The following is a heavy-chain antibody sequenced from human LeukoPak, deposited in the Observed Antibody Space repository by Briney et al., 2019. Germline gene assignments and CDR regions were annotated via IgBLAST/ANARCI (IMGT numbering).Heavy chain of an antibody. V-gene: IGHV3-30*04. J-gene: IGHJ4*02. D-gene: IGHD2-2*01. CDR1: GLTFSTYA. CDR3: ARGGDCSSTSCYLPFDL. Sequence: GRSLRLSCAASGLTFSTYAIHWVRQAPGKGLEWVAVISSDGSNKDYADSVKGRFTISRDSSKNTLYLQMNSLRPEGTAVYYCARGGDCSSTSCYLPFDLWGQGTLVTVSS. CDR2: ISSDGSNK.